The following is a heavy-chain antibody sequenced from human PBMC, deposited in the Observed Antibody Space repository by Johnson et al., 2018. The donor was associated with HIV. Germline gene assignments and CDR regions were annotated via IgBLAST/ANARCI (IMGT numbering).Heavy chain of an antibody. CDR1: AFTFSSND. Sequence: VHLVESGGGLVQPGGSLRLSCGASAFTFSSNDMKWVRQAPGKGLEWVSPISGSDHSTYYADSVRGRFTISRDNAKNSLYLQMKSLRAEDTALYYCARGVVPDPFDIWGQGTMVTVSS. V-gene: IGHV3-23*04. D-gene: IGHD2-21*01. CDR2: ISGSDHST. CDR3: ARGVVPDPFDI. J-gene: IGHJ3*02.